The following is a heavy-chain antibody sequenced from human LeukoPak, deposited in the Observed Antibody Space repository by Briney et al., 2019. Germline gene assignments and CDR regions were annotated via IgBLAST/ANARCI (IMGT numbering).Heavy chain of an antibody. Sequence: GGSLRLSCAASGFTFSSYAMHWVRQAPGKGLEYVSDISSNRGSTYYANSVKGRFTIARDNSKNTLYLQMGSLRAEDMVVYYCARAKAVVTAPDDYWGQRTLVTVST. CDR1: GFTFSSYA. CDR3: ARAKAVVTAPDDY. CDR2: ISSNRGST. D-gene: IGHD2-21*02. J-gene: IGHJ4*02. V-gene: IGHV3-64*01.